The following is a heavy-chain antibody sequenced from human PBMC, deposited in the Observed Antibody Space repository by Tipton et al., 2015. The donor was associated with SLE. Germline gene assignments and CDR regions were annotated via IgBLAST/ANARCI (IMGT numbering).Heavy chain of an antibody. V-gene: IGHV4-34*01. D-gene: IGHD3-22*01. CDR2: INHSGST. CDR3: ARAPGGSSGT. Sequence: TLSLTCAVYGGSFSGYYWSWIRQPPGKGLEWIGEINHSGSTNYNPSLKSRVTISVDTSKNQFSLKLSSVTAADTAVYYCARAPGGSSGTWGQGTLVTVSS. CDR1: GGSFSGYY. J-gene: IGHJ5*02.